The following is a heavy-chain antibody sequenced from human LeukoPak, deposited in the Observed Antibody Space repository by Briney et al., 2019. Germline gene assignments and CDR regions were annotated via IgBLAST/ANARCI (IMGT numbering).Heavy chain of an antibody. V-gene: IGHV4-34*01. CDR1: GGSFSGYY. Sequence: SETLSLTCAVYGGSFSGYYWSWIRQPPGKGLEWSGEIKHSGSTNYNPSLKSRVTISVDTSKNQFSLKLSSVTAADTAVYYCARGRRVGIVVVPAAIPVIPTAGNWFDPWGQGTLVTVSS. D-gene: IGHD2-2*02. CDR2: IKHSGST. CDR3: ARGRRVGIVVVPAAIPVIPTAGNWFDP. J-gene: IGHJ5*02.